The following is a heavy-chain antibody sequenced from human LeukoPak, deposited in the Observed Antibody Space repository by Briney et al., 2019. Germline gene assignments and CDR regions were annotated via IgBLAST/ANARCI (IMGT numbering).Heavy chain of an antibody. V-gene: IGHV1-18*01. J-gene: IGHJ4*02. CDR1: GYTFSSYG. CDR3: ARGGGAYGDYSLWLGY. Sequence: ASVKVSCKASGYTFSSYGFSWVRQAPGQGLEWMGWISAYNGNTKYAQKYQGRVTTTTDTSTSTAYMELRSLRSDDTAVYYCARGGGAYGDYSLWLGYWGQGTLVTVSS. CDR2: ISAYNGNT. D-gene: IGHD4-17*01.